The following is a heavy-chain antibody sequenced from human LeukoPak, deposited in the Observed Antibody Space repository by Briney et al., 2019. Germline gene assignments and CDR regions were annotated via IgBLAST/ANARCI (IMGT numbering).Heavy chain of an antibody. V-gene: IGHV1-69*04. Sequence: SVKVSCKASGGTFSSYAISWVGQAPGQGLEWMGRIIPILGIANYAQKFQGRVTITADKSTSTAYMELSSLRSEDTAVYYCARASQGYCSSTSCYAFDIWGQGTMVTVSS. D-gene: IGHD2-2*01. CDR1: GGTFSSYA. J-gene: IGHJ3*02. CDR3: ARASQGYCSSTSCYAFDI. CDR2: IIPILGIA.